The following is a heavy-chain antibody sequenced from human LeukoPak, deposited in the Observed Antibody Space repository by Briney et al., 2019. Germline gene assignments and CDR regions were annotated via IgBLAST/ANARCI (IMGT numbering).Heavy chain of an antibody. Sequence: ASVKVSCKASGYTFTGYYMHRVRQAPGQGLEWMGIINPSGGSTSYAQKFQGRVTMTRDTSTSTVYMELSSLRSEDTAVYYCARAYYDILTGYYDWGQGTLVTVSS. CDR2: INPSGGST. CDR3: ARAYYDILTGYYD. D-gene: IGHD3-9*01. CDR1: GYTFTGYY. J-gene: IGHJ4*02. V-gene: IGHV1-46*01.